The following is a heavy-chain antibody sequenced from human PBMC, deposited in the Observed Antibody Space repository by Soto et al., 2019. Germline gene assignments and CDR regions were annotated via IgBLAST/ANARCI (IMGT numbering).Heavy chain of an antibody. D-gene: IGHD3-22*01. V-gene: IGHV4-30-4*01. J-gene: IGHJ6*02. Sequence: SETLSLTCTVSGGSISSDNYFWSWIRQPPGKGLEWIGYIYYSGSAYYNPSLKSRVTISVDTSKNQFSLKLSSVTAADTAVYYCARKNNYYYDSSGSKNYYYYGMDVWGQGTTVTVSS. CDR1: GGSISSDNYF. CDR2: IYYSGSA. CDR3: ARKNNYYYDSSGSKNYYYYGMDV.